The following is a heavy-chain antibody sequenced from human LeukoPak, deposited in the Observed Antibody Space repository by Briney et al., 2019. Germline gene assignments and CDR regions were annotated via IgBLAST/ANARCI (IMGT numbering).Heavy chain of an antibody. CDR3: ATDNLATLNYDSSGSYAFDI. V-gene: IGHV1-24*01. Sequence: ASVKVSCKVSGYTLTELSMHWVRQAPGKGLEWMGGFDPEDGETIYAQKFQGRVTMTEDTSTDTAYMELSSLRSEDTAVYYSATDNLATLNYDSSGSYAFDIWGQGTMVTVSS. D-gene: IGHD3-22*01. CDR2: FDPEDGET. J-gene: IGHJ3*02. CDR1: GYTLTELS.